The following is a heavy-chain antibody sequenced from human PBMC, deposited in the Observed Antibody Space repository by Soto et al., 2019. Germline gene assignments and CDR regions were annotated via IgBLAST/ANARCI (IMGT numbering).Heavy chain of an antibody. Sequence: GASVKVSCKASGYTLTGYHMHWVRQAPGQGLEWMGWINPNSGGTNYAQKFQGRVTMTRDTSISTAYMELSRLRSDDTAVYYCARAPVVATIRGRRDYWGQGTLVTVSS. D-gene: IGHD5-12*01. CDR1: GYTLTGYH. V-gene: IGHV1-2*02. CDR3: ARAPVVATIRGRRDY. CDR2: INPNSGGT. J-gene: IGHJ4*02.